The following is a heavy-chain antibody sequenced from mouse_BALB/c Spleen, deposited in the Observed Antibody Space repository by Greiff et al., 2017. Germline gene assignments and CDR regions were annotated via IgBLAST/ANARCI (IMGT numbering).Heavy chain of an antibody. CDR2: ISDGGSYT. CDR3: ARDRGVYYGSSGAY. CDR1: GFTFSDYY. J-gene: IGHJ3*01. Sequence: EVKLMESGGGLVKPGGSLKLSCAASGFTFSDYYMYWVRQTPEKRLEWVATISDGGSYTYYPDSVKGRFTISRDNAKNNLYLQMSSLKSEDTAMYYCARDRGVYYGSSGAYWGQGTLVTVSA. D-gene: IGHD1-1*01. V-gene: IGHV5-4*02.